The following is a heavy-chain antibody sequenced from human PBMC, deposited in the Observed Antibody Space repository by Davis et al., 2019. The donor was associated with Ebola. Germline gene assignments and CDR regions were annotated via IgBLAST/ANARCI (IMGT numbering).Heavy chain of an antibody. D-gene: IGHD3-22*01. CDR3: ARGSCYAGCYYYHGMDV. Sequence: SETLSLTCSVSGVSISSGAYCWSWIRQHPGKGLEYIGYIYYSGTTYYNPSLKSRVTISVDTSKNQPSLILSSVTAADTAVYYCARGSCYAGCYYYHGMDVWGQGTTVTVSS. CDR2: IYYSGTT. CDR1: GVSISSGAYC. J-gene: IGHJ6*02. V-gene: IGHV4-30-4*01.